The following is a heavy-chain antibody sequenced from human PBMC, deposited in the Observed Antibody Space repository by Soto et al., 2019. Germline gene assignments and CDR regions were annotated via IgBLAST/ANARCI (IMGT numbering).Heavy chain of an antibody. CDR1: GCSVSSYY. Sequence: SGTLSLTCTVSGCSVSSYYWSWIRRPPGKGLEWIGYIYYSGSTNYNPSLKSRVTVSVDTSKNQFSLKLSSVTAADTAVYYCARVHPDTETYYDILTGYYNPALFDYWDQGHLVTVSS. J-gene: IGHJ4*02. CDR2: IYYSGST. D-gene: IGHD3-9*01. V-gene: IGHV4-59*02. CDR3: ARVHPDTETYYDILTGYYNPALFDY.